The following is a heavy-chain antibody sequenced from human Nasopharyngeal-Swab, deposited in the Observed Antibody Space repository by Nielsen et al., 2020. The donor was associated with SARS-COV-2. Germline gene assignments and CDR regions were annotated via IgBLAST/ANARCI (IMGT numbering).Heavy chain of an antibody. V-gene: IGHV4-4*02. Sequence: WIRQPPGKGLEWIGEINHSGSTNYNPPPKSRVTISVDNSKNQFSLSLSSVTAADTAVYYCASLLTYYDFWSGYLNYYYMDVGGKGPRSPSP. CDR3: ASLLTYYDFWSGYLNYYYMDV. D-gene: IGHD3-3*01. CDR2: INHSGST. J-gene: IGHJ6*03.